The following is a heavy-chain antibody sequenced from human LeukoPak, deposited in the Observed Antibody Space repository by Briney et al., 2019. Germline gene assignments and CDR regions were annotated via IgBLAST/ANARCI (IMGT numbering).Heavy chain of an antibody. J-gene: IGHJ5*02. V-gene: IGHV1-2*02. CDR2: TNPNSGDT. CDR3: SRDPGVRGVFWFDP. Sequence: ASVKVSFKASGYTFTGHYVHWVRQAPGQGFEWMGWTNPNSGDTNYAQNFQGRVTMTTDTSSSTAYMELTGLTSDDTAVYYCSRDPGVRGVFWFDPWGQGTLVTVSS. CDR1: GYTFTGHY. D-gene: IGHD3-10*01.